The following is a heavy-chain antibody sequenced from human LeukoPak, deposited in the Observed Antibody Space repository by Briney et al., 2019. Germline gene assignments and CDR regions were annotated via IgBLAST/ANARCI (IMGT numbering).Heavy chain of an antibody. CDR2: IIPILGIA. J-gene: IGHJ3*02. D-gene: IGHD1-26*01. Sequence: SVKVSCKASGGTFSSYAISWVRQAPGQGLEWMGRIIPILGIANYAQKFQGRVTITADKSTSTAYMELSSLRSEDTAVYYCFYSGSYDDAFDIWGQGTMVTVSS. V-gene: IGHV1-69*04. CDR3: FYSGSYDDAFDI. CDR1: GGTFSSYA.